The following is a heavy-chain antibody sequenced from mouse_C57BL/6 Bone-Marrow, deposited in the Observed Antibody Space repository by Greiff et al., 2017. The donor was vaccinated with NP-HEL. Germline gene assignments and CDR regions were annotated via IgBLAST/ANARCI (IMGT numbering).Heavy chain of an antibody. D-gene: IGHD4-1*01. CDR2: ISSGGSYT. Sequence: EVQGVESGGDLVKPGGSLKLSCAASGFTFSSYGMSWVRQTPDKRLEWVATISSGGSYTYYPDNVKGRFTISRDNAKNTLYLQMSSVKSEDKAMYYCARNLTGFDYGGQGTTLTVSS. J-gene: IGHJ2*01. V-gene: IGHV5-6*01. CDR1: GFTFSSYG. CDR3: ARNLTGFDY.